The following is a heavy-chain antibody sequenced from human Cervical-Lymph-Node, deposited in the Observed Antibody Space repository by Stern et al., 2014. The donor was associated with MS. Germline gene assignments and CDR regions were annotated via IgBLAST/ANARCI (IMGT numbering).Heavy chain of an antibody. CDR1: GFSLSTSGVG. J-gene: IGHJ6*02. CDR2: IYWDDYK. Sequence: QVNLRESGPTLVKPTKTLTLTCTFSGFSLSTSGVGVGWIRQPPGKALEWLALIYWDDYKRYSPSLKSRLTITKDTSKNQVVLTMTNMDPVDTATYYCAHRTVTTRNYYGMDVWGQGTTVTVSS. D-gene: IGHD4-17*01. V-gene: IGHV2-5*02. CDR3: AHRTVTTRNYYGMDV.